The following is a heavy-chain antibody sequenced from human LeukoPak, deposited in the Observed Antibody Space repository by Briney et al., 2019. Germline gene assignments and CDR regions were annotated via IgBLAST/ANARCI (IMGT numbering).Heavy chain of an antibody. V-gene: IGHV4-39*01. Sequence: ASETLSLTCTVSGGSISSSSYFWGWIRQPPGEGLEWIGTIYYSGSAYYNPSLKSRVTISVDTSNNQFSLKLSSVTAADTAVYYCARHSRPSRNPNNWFDPWGQGTLVTVSS. CDR3: ARHSRPSRNPNNWFDP. CDR1: GGSISSSSYF. D-gene: IGHD6-13*01. CDR2: IYYSGSA. J-gene: IGHJ5*02.